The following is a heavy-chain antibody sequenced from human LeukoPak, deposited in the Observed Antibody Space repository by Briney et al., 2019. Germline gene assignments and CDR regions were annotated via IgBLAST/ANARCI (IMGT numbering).Heavy chain of an antibody. CDR2: INPSGGST. CDR1: GYTFTSYY. J-gene: IGHJ6*03. V-gene: IGHV1-46*01. CDR3: ARDPYSGGYYQYYYYYMDV. D-gene: IGHD1-26*01. Sequence: ASVKVSCKASGYTFTSYYIHWVRQAPGQGLEWMGMINPSGGSTTYAQKFQGRVTMTRDTSTTTVYMELSSLRSEDTAVYYCARDPYSGGYYQYYYYYMDVWGQGTTVTVSS.